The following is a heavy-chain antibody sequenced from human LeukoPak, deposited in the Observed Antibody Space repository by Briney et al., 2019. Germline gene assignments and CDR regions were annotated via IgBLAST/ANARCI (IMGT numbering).Heavy chain of an antibody. D-gene: IGHD1-20*01. CDR3: AKDDRDGYNWDY. CDR2: ISGSGGST. CDR1: GFTFSSDA. Sequence: GGSLRLSCAASGFTFSSDAMSWVRQAPGKGLEWVSAISGSGGSTYYADSVKGRFTISRDNSKNTLYLQMNSLRAEDTAVYYCAKDDRDGYNWDYWGQGTLVTVSS. V-gene: IGHV3-23*01. J-gene: IGHJ4*02.